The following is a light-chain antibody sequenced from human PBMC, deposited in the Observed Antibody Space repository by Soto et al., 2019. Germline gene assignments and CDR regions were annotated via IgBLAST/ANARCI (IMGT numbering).Light chain of an antibody. CDR1: SSDVGGYDY. V-gene: IGLV2-14*01. Sequence: QSALTQPASVSGSPGQSITISCTGTSSDVGGYDYVSWYQQHPGKVPKLMIYDVSSRRSGVSNRFSGSKSGNTASLTISGLQAEDEADYYCSSYASSSTLVFGGGTKLTVL. CDR2: DVS. CDR3: SSYASSSTLV. J-gene: IGLJ2*01.